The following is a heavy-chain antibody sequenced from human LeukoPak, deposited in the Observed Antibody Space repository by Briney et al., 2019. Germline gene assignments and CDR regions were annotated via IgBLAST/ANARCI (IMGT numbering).Heavy chain of an antibody. CDR2: ISYDGSNK. V-gene: IGHV3-30*18. J-gene: IGHJ4*02. Sequence: GGSLRLSCAASGFTFSNYGMHWVRQAPGKGLEWVAVISYDGSNKYYADSVKGRFTISRDNSKNTLYLQVNSLRAEDTAVYYCAKGRLFEETDYWGQGTLVTVSS. CDR1: GFTFSNYG. D-gene: IGHD3-22*01. CDR3: AKGRLFEETDY.